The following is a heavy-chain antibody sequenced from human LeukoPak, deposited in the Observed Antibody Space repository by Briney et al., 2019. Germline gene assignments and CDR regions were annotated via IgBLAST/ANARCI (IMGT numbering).Heavy chain of an antibody. CDR2: ISYDGSNK. CDR1: GFTFSSYG. Sequence: GGSLRLSCAAAGFTFSSYGMHWVRQAPGKGLEWVAVISYDGSNKYYADSVKGRFTISRDNSKNTLYLQMNSLRAEDTAVYYCASTQEGTPYDYFDYWGQGTLVTVSS. CDR3: ASTQEGTPYDYFDY. J-gene: IGHJ4*02. V-gene: IGHV3-30*03. D-gene: IGHD1-14*01.